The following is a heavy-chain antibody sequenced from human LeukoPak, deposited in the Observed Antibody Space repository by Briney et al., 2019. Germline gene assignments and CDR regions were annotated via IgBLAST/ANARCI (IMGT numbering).Heavy chain of an antibody. CDR1: GGSISSYY. CDR2: IYYSGST. D-gene: IGHD4-17*01. CDR3: ARVLYGDYANWFDP. Sequence: PSETLSLTCTVSGGSISSYYWSWIRQPPGKGLEWIGYIYYSGSTNYNPSLKSRVTISVDRSKNQFSLKLSSVTAADTAVYYCARVLYGDYANWFDPWGQGTLVTVSS. V-gene: IGHV4-59*12. J-gene: IGHJ5*02.